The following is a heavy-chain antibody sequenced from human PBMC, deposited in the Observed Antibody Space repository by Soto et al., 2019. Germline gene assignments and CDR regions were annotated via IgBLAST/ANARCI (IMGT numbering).Heavy chain of an antibody. Sequence: ASVKVSCKVSGYTLTELSMHWVRQAPGKGLEWMGGFDPEDGETIYAQKFQGRVTMTEDTSTDTAYMELSSVTAADTAVYYCARDMGGLPHYYYYYGMDVWGQGTTVTVSS. V-gene: IGHV1-24*01. CDR1: GYTLTELS. J-gene: IGHJ6*02. CDR2: FDPEDGET. D-gene: IGHD2-15*01. CDR3: ARDMGGLPHYYYYYGMDV.